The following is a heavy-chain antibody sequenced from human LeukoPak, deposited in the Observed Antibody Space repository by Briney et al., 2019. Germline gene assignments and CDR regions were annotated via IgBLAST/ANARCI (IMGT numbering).Heavy chain of an antibody. CDR1: GLTISNNW. V-gene: IGHV3-7*01. J-gene: IGHJ4*02. Sequence: PGGSLRLSCADSGLTISNNWMSWVRQAPGKGLEWVANIKLDGSEQYYVDSVKGRFTISRDNGKNLLYLQMNSLRAEDTAVYYCARDRDSGSYYGDRSTDLDYWGQGTLVTVSS. CDR2: IKLDGSEQ. CDR3: ARDRDSGSYYGDRSTDLDY. D-gene: IGHD1-26*01.